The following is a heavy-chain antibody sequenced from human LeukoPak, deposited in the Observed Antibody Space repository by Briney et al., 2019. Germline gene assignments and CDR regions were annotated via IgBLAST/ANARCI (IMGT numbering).Heavy chain of an antibody. J-gene: IGHJ4*02. V-gene: IGHV3-21*01. Sequence: GGPLRLSCAASGFTFSSYSMNWVRQAPGKGLECVSSISSSSYYIYYADSVKGRFTISRDNAKNSLYLQMNSLRAEDTAVYYCARDRTGEPDYWGQGTLVTVSS. CDR1: GFTFSSYS. D-gene: IGHD7-27*01. CDR2: ISSSSYYI. CDR3: ARDRTGEPDY.